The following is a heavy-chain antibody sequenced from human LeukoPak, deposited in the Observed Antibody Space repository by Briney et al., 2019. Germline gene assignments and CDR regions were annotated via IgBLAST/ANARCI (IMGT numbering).Heavy chain of an antibody. V-gene: IGHV1-18*01. J-gene: IGHJ5*02. CDR1: GYTFTSYG. D-gene: IGHD1-7*01. CDR3: ARDRNNWNSRGSNWFDP. Sequence: ASVKVSCTASGYTFTSYGISWVRQAPGQGLEWMGWISAYNGNTNYAHKLQGRVTMTTDTSTSTAYMELRSLRYDDTAVYYCARDRNNWNSRGSNWFDPWGQGTLVTVPS. CDR2: ISAYNGNT.